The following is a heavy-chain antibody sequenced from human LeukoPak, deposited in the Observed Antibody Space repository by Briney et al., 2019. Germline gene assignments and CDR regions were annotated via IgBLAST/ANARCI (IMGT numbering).Heavy chain of an antibody. J-gene: IGHJ4*02. CDR2: IWYDGSNK. D-gene: IGHD4-17*01. V-gene: IGHV3-33*01. CDR3: ARGTTTTGYYFDY. CDR1: GFTFRSYR. Sequence: GGSLRLSCAASGFTFRSYRMHWVRQAPGKGREGVADIWYDGSNKYYADSVKGRFTISRDNSKNTLYLQMNSLRAEDTAVYYCARGTTTTGYYFDYWGQGTLVTVSS.